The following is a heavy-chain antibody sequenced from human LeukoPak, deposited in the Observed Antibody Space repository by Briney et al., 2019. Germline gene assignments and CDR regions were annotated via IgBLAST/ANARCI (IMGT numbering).Heavy chain of an antibody. CDR2: IKSKKDGGTT. Sequence: PGGSPRLSCAASVYTFSNAWMSGVRQAPGGGLEGVARIKSKKDGGTTDYAAPVKGRFTLSRDDSKNTLYLQMNRLKTEDTAVYYCTDPLAGYTIDYWGQGTLVTVSS. V-gene: IGHV3-15*01. CDR1: VYTFSNAW. J-gene: IGHJ4*02. CDR3: TDPLAGYTIDY. D-gene: IGHD5-18*01.